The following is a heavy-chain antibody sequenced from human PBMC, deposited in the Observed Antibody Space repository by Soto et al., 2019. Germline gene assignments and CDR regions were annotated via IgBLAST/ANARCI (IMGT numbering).Heavy chain of an antibody. J-gene: IGHJ4*02. D-gene: IGHD3-22*01. V-gene: IGHV4-39*01. CDR3: ARTYDSSGYYLK. CDR2: IYYSGST. CDR1: GGSISSSSYY. Sequence: SETLSLTCTVSGGSISSSSYYWGWIRQPPGKGLEWIGSIYYSGSTYYNPSLKSRVTISVDTSKNQFSLKLSSVTAADTAVYYCARTYDSSGYYLKWGQGTLVTVSS.